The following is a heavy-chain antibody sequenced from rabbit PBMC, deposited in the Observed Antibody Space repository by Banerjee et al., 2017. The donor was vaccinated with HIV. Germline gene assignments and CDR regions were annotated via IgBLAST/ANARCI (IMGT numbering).Heavy chain of an antibody. CDR2: INTSSGNT. D-gene: IGHD4-1*01. CDR3: ARGVAGVIGWNFNL. CDR1: GFSFSNKYV. V-gene: IGHV1S45*01. Sequence: QEQLEESGGGLVKPEGSLTLTCTASGFSFSNKYVMCWVRQAPGKGLEWIACINTSSGNTVYASWAKGRFTISKTASTTVTLQMSSLTAADTATYFCARGVAGVIGWNFNLWGPGTLVTVS. J-gene: IGHJ4*01.